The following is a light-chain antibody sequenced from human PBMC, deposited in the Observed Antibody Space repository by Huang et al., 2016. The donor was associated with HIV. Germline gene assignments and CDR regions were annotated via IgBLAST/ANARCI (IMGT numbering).Light chain of an antibody. V-gene: IGKV1-5*03. Sequence: DIQLTQSPSTLSASIGDRVTITCRASPTVTWWLAWYQQKPGKAPKVLIYKAASLESGVPSRVIGSGSGTEFTLTISSLQPDDCATYYCQQYNAYPWTFGQGTKVEI. CDR2: KAA. CDR3: QQYNAYPWT. CDR1: PTVTWW. J-gene: IGKJ1*01.